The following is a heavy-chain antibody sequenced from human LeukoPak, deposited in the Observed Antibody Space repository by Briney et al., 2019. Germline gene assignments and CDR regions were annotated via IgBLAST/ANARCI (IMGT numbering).Heavy chain of an antibody. CDR2: IWYDGSQK. CDR3: ARESFEATEEVDY. CDR1: GFIFSRHG. Sequence: GRSLRLSCVVSGFIFSRHGMHWVRQAPGKGLEWVAVIWYDGSQKYYVDSVKGRFTISRDSSKNTLYLQMNSLRAEDTAVYYCARESFEATEEVDYWGQGTLVTVSS. D-gene: IGHD5-24*01. J-gene: IGHJ4*02. V-gene: IGHV3-33*01.